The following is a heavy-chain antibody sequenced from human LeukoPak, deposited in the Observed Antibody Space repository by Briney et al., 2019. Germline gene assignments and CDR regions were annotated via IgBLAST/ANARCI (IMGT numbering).Heavy chain of an antibody. CDR1: GFTVRDYT. J-gene: IGHJ4*02. Sequence: PGGSLRLSCAASGFTVRDYTMNWVRQTPGKGLEWVSAINKGGSYMTYADSVKGRFTVSRDNAKNSLFLQMNNLRVEDTAVYFCAREVLIVVEPAANTIDYWGQGTRVTASS. D-gene: IGHD2-2*01. CDR3: AREVLIVVEPAANTIDY. CDR2: INKGGSYM. V-gene: IGHV3-21*01.